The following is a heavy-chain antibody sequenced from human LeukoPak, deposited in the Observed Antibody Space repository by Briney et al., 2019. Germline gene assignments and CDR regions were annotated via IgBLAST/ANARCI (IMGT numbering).Heavy chain of an antibody. D-gene: IGHD2-15*01. CDR2: ISSSGGAT. Sequence: GGSLRLSCAASGFTFSSYAMSWVRQAPGKGLGWVSAISSSGGATYYAASVKGRFTISRDMSKNTVFLQMNSLSVEDMAVYYCARQIGYCSDGNCYFDYWGQGALVTVSS. CDR3: ARQIGYCSDGNCYFDY. J-gene: IGHJ4*02. V-gene: IGHV3-23*01. CDR1: GFTFSSYA.